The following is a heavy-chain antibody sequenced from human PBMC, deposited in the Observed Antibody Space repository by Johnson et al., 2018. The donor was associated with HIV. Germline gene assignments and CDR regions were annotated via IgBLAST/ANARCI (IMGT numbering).Heavy chain of an antibody. CDR3: AREGHSVGAGFDI. D-gene: IGHD3-16*01. CDR2: INSDGSST. J-gene: IGHJ3*02. CDR1: GFTFNTYS. Sequence: VQLVESGGGLVQPGGSLRLSCAASGFTFNTYSMHWVRQAPGKGLVWVARINSDGSSTCYVDSVKGRFTISRDNARNTLYLQMNSLRADDTAVYYCAREGHSVGAGFDIWGQGTMVTVSS. V-gene: IGHV3-74*01.